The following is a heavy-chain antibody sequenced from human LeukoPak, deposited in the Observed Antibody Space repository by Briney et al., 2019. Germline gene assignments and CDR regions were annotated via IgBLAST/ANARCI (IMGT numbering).Heavy chain of an antibody. CDR1: GGSISSSSYY. V-gene: IGHV4-39*07. Sequence: SETLSLTCTVSGGSISSSSYYWGWIRQPPGKGLEWIGSIYYSGSTYYNPSLKSRVTISVDTSKNQFSPKLSSVTAADTAVYYCARDRSYGGSRFDTWGQGILVTVSS. D-gene: IGHD3-10*01. CDR3: ARDRSYGGSRFDT. J-gene: IGHJ5*02. CDR2: IYYSGST.